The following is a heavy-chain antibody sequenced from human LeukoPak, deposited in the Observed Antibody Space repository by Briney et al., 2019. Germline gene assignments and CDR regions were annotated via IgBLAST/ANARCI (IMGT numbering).Heavy chain of an antibody. V-gene: IGHV3-48*01. CDR2: ISSSSTTI. Sequence: GRSLRLSCAASGFTFSSYSMNWVRQAPGKGLEWVSYISSSSTTIYYADSVKGRFTISRDNAKNSLYLQMNSLRAEDTAVYYCARGYSYGYVMNAFDIWGQGTMVTVSS. CDR1: GFTFSSYS. D-gene: IGHD5-18*01. CDR3: ARGYSYGYVMNAFDI. J-gene: IGHJ3*02.